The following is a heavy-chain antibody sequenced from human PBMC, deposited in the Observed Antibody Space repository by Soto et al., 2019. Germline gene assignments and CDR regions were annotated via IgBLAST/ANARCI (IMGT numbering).Heavy chain of an antibody. V-gene: IGHV1-2*02. Sequence: ASVKVSCKASGYTFSDYYMHWVRQAPGQGLEWMGWINANSGGTTYAQKFQGRVTMTRDTSISTAYMELGRLSSDDTAIYYCARLQIEVAGTNWGQGTLVTVSS. D-gene: IGHD6-19*01. J-gene: IGHJ4*02. CDR3: ARLQIEVAGTN. CDR1: GYTFSDYY. CDR2: INANSGGT.